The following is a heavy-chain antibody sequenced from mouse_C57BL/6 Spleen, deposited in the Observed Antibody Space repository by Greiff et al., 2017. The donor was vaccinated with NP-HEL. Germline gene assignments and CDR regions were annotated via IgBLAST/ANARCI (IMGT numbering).Heavy chain of an antibody. D-gene: IGHD2-2*01. CDR1: GFTFSDAW. CDR3: TRSTMVTTGFAY. V-gene: IGHV6-6*01. J-gene: IGHJ3*01. Sequence: EVHLVESGGGLVQPGGSMKLSCAASGFTFSDAWMDWVRQSPEKGLEWVAEIRNKANNHATYYAESVQGRFTISRDDSKSSVYLQMNSLRAEDTGIYYCTRSTMVTTGFAYWGQGTLVTVSA. CDR2: IRNKANNHAT.